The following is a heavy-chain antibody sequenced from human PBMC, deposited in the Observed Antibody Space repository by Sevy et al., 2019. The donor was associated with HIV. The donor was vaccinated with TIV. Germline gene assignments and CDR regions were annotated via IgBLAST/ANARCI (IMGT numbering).Heavy chain of an antibody. V-gene: IGHV1-24*01. Sequence: ASVEVSCKVSGYTLTKLSIHWVRQAPGKGLEWMGNSDPQHGETIYAQNFQGRVTMTEDTSTDTAFKELSSLTSEDTALYYCAIVGLRYFSGSSVYQGDWFDPWGQGTLVTVSS. J-gene: IGHJ5*02. CDR2: SDPQHGET. D-gene: IGHD2-15*01. CDR1: GYTLTKLS. CDR3: AIVGLRYFSGSSVYQGDWFDP.